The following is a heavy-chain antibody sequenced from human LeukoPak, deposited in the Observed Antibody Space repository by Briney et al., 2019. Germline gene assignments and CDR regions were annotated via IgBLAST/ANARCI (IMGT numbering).Heavy chain of an antibody. J-gene: IGHJ4*02. V-gene: IGHV3-23*01. CDR1: GFTFSSYG. D-gene: IGHD3-22*01. CDR3: AKAITMKVVVTPIDY. Sequence: PGGSLRLSCAASGFTFSSYGMHWVRQAPGKGLEWVSAISGSGGSTYYADSVKGRFTISRDNSKNTLYLQMNSLRAGDTAVYYCAKAITMKVVVTPIDYWGQGTLVTVSS. CDR2: ISGSGGST.